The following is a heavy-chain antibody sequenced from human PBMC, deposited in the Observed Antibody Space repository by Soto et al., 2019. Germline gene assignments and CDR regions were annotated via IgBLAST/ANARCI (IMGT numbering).Heavy chain of an antibody. J-gene: IGHJ6*02. V-gene: IGHV3-7*01. CDR1: EFTFSRYY. CDR2: IKEDGSVQ. CDR3: ARDGGFCGGNNYYYGMDV. Sequence: GGSLRLSCVISEFTFSRYYMAWFRQAPGKGLEWVANIKEDGSVQNYVDSLEGRFTISRDNAKKSVYLQLNTLRAEDTAVYYCARDGGFCGGNNYYYGMDVWGQGTTVTVSS. D-gene: IGHD2-21*01.